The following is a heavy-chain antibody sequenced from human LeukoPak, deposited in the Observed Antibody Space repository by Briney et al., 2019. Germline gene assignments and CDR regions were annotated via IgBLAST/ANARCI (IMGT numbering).Heavy chain of an antibody. D-gene: IGHD5-12*01. Sequence: GGSLRLSCAASEFTFSSHAMIWVRQAPGKGLEWVSSITSSSSDIFYADSVKGRFTISRDNAQNSLYLQMDSLRAEDTAVYYCARDFVSGYDWDHYYYYGMDVWGQGTTVTVSS. CDR2: ITSSSSDI. CDR3: ARDFVSGYDWDHYYYYGMDV. J-gene: IGHJ6*02. CDR1: EFTFSSHA. V-gene: IGHV3-21*01.